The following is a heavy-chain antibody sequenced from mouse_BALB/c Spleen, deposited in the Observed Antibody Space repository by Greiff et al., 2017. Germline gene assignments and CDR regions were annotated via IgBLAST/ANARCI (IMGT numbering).Heavy chain of an antibody. D-gene: IGHD2-4*01. CDR2: IDPANGNT. J-gene: IGHJ3*01. CDR3: AREGLRRGFAY. Sequence: DVHLVESGAELVKPGASVKLSCTASGFNIKDTYMHWVKQRPEQGLEWIGRIDPANGNTKYDPKFQGKATITADTSSNTAYLQLSSLTSEDTAVYYCAREGLRRGFAYWGQGTLVTVSA. CDR1: GFNIKDTY. V-gene: IGHV14-3*02.